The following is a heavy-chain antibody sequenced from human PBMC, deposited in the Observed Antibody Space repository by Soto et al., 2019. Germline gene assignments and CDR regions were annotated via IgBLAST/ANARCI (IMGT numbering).Heavy chain of an antibody. CDR2: IYHSGST. Sequence: PSETLSLTCTVSGDSISSYYWSWIRKSPGKGLEWIGYIYHSGSTLYNPSLKSRVTISVDTSKNQFSLHLTSVTAADTAVYFCAREDDGGDSLDVWGQGTTVTVSS. CDR1: GDSISSYY. V-gene: IGHV4-59*12. CDR3: AREDDGGDSLDV. J-gene: IGHJ6*02. D-gene: IGHD2-21*02.